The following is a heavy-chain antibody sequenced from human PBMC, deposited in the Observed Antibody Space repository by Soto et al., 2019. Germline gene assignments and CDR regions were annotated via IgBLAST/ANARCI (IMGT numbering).Heavy chain of an antibody. J-gene: IGHJ4*02. CDR2: ISSGGTYT. CDR1: GFTFRNYA. CDR3: AKESSGYNYGFYNYFDY. Sequence: GGSLRLSCTASGFTFRNYAMTWVRQAPGKGLEWVSAISSGGTYTDYADSVKGRFTLSRDNSKNMVYLQMNSLRAEDTAVYHCAKESSGYNYGFYNYFDYWGQGTLVTVSS. D-gene: IGHD5-18*01. V-gene: IGHV3-23*01.